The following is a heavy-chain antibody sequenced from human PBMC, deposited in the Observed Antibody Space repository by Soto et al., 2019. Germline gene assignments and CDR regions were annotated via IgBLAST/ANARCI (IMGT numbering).Heavy chain of an antibody. J-gene: IGHJ6*02. V-gene: IGHV1-69*13. CDR1: GGTFSSYA. D-gene: IGHD3-22*01. Sequence: ASVKVSCKASGGTFSSYAISWVRQAPGQGLEWMGGIIPIFGTANYAQKFQGRVTITADESTSTAYMELSSLRSEDTAVYYCARTMIAVVTHMPPAHNYYCYGMDVWGQGTTVTVSS. CDR2: IIPIFGTA. CDR3: ARTMIAVVTHMPPAHNYYCYGMDV.